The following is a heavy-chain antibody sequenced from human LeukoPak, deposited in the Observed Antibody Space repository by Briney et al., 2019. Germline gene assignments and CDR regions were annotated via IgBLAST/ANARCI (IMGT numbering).Heavy chain of an antibody. CDR1: GFTFNSDW. Sequence: GGSLRLSCAASGFTFNSDWLSWVRQAPGKGLEWVANIKQDGSEKYYVDSVKGRFTISRDNAKNSLYLQMNSLRAEDTAVYYCARDNGGDAFDIWGQGTMVTVSS. CDR3: ARDNGGDAFDI. CDR2: IKQDGSEK. J-gene: IGHJ3*02. V-gene: IGHV3-7*01. D-gene: IGHD4-23*01.